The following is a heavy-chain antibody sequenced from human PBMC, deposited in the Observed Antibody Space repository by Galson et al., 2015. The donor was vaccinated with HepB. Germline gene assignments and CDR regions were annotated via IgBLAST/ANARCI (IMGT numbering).Heavy chain of an antibody. CDR1: GYTFTGYY. CDR3: ARSRQGKAPGSSGSYSY. Sequence: SVKVSCKASGYTFTGYYMHWVRQAPGQGLEWMGIINPSGGSTSYAQKFQGRVTMTRDTSTSTVYMELSSLRSEDTAVYYCARSRQGKAPGSSGSYSYWGQGTLVTVSS. V-gene: IGHV1-46*01. D-gene: IGHD1-26*01. CDR2: INPSGGST. J-gene: IGHJ4*02.